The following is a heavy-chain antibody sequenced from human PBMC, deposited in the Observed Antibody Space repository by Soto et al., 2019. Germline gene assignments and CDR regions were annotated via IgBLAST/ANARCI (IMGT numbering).Heavy chain of an antibody. CDR1: GFTFSRYW. CDR2: INQDGSEK. J-gene: IGHJ4*02. V-gene: IGHV3-7*01. Sequence: EVQLVESGGGLVQPGGSLRLSCAASGFTFSRYWMSWVRQAPGKGLEWVANINQDGSEKYFVDSVEGRFTISRDNAKNSLYLQMNSLGAEDTALCYCAREAIWGQGNLVTVSS. CDR3: AREAI.